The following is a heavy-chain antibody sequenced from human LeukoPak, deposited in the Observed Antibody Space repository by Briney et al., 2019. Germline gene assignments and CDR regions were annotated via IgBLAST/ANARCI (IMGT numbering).Heavy chain of an antibody. CDR2: IRKDGSDK. Sequence: GGSLRLSCGASGFTFSRYGMHWVRQAPGKGLEWVAYIRKDGSDKYYVESVKGRFTISRDSSKNMVYLQMNGLRAEDTAVYYCAKDSNWAFDYWGQGTLVSVSS. V-gene: IGHV3-30*02. CDR1: GFTFSRYG. CDR3: AKDSNWAFDY. J-gene: IGHJ4*02. D-gene: IGHD7-27*01.